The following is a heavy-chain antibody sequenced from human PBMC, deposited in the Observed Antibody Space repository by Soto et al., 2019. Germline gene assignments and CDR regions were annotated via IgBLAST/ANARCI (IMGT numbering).Heavy chain of an antibody. J-gene: IGHJ4*02. D-gene: IGHD5-18*01. CDR2: FIPILGAP. Sequence: VASVKVSCKVSGGTFSSQAISWVRQAPGQRLEWMGVFIPILGAPKYAQNFRDRVTITADESTSTAYMELSSLRSEDTAVYYCARDRGGYSYGYADYWGPGTLVTVSS. CDR3: ARDRGGYSYGYADY. CDR1: GGTFSSQA. V-gene: IGHV1-69*13.